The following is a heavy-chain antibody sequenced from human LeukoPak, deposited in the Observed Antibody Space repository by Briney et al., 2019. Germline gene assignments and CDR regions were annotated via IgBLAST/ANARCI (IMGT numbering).Heavy chain of an antibody. J-gene: IGHJ5*02. D-gene: IGHD1-1*01. CDR1: GFTFSSYA. V-gene: IGHV3-23*01. CDR2: ISGISGGT. Sequence: PGGSLRLSCAASGFTFSSYAMSWVRQAPGKGLEWVSSISGISGGTYYADSVRGRFTLFRDNSKNTVNLQMIHLRAEDTAIYYCARGINCGPWGQGTLVIVSS. CDR3: ARGINCGP.